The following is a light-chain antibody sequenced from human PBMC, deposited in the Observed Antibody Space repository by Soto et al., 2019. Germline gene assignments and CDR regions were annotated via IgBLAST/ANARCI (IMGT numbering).Light chain of an antibody. V-gene: IGKV1-33*01. CDR2: DAS. CDR3: QQYDNLPLT. J-gene: IGKJ4*02. CDR1: QGISNY. Sequence: DIQMDQTPSTLPPSVGDRVTITCQASQGISNYLNWYQQKPGKAPKLLIYDASNLETGVPSRFSGSGSGTDFTFTISSLQPEDIAIYYCQQYDNLPLTFGGGTKVDI.